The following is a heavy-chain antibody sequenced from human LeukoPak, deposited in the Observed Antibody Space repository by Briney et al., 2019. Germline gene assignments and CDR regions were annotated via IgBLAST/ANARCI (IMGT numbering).Heavy chain of an antibody. D-gene: IGHD5-24*01. V-gene: IGHV1-2*02. Sequence: ASVKVSCKASGYTFTGYYMHWVRPTPGQGLEWMGWINPNSGGTNYAQKLQGRVTMTTDTSLSTAYMELSSPRSDDTALYYCAREYGCLQLQRYFCWWGQVVLVSV. J-gene: IGHJ4*02. CDR1: GYTFTGYY. CDR2: INPNSGGT. CDR3: AREYGCLQLQRYFCW.